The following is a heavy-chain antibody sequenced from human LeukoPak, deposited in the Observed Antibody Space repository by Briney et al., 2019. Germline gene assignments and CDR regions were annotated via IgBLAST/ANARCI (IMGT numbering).Heavy chain of an antibody. Sequence: SETLSLTCTVSGDSITGSSYYWGWIRQPPGKGLEWLGSMYYSGGTYSNPSLKSRVTISADTSKNQFSLKLKSVSAADTAVYYCARQYYDSTGYYYFDYWGQGTLVTVSS. J-gene: IGHJ4*02. CDR3: ARQYYDSTGYYYFDY. CDR1: GDSITGSSYY. CDR2: MYYSGGT. V-gene: IGHV4-39*01. D-gene: IGHD3-22*01.